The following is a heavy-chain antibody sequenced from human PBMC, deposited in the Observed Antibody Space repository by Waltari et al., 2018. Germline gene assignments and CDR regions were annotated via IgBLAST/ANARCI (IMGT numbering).Heavy chain of an antibody. CDR2: IGSSGSTK. D-gene: IGHD6-13*01. V-gene: IGHV3-11*01. CDR1: GFIFSDYY. Sequence: QVQLVESGGDLVKPGGSLRLSCAASGFIFSDYYMNWIRQAPGKGLEWVSNIGSSGSTKSYADSVRGRFTISRDNAKKSLYLQMNSLRADDTAVYFCARPSGDTNSWYGGDYFDYWGQGTLVTVSS. CDR3: ARPSGDTNSWYGGDYFDY. J-gene: IGHJ4*02.